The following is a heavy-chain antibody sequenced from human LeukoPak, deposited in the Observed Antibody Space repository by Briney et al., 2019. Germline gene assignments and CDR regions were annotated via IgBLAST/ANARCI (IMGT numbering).Heavy chain of an antibody. CDR1: GYSISSGYY. CDR3: ARVGFWSGSYTGYFDY. Sequence: PSETLSLTCAVSGYSISSGYYWGWIRQPPGKGLEWIATIYHSGITYYKTSLKSRVTISVDTSKNQFSLKLTSVTAADTAVYYCARVGFWSGSYTGYFDYWGQGALVTVSS. CDR2: IYHSGIT. V-gene: IGHV4-38-2*01. J-gene: IGHJ4*02. D-gene: IGHD3-3*01.